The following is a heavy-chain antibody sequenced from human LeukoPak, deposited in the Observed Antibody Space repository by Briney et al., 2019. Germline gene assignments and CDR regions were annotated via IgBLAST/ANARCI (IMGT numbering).Heavy chain of an antibody. CDR3: AREGIAVAGTSMDY. J-gene: IGHJ4*02. D-gene: IGHD6-19*01. CDR1: GFTVSSNY. Sequence: PGGSLRLSCAASGFTVSSNYMSWVRHAPRKGLEWVSVIYSGGSTYYADSMKGRFTISRDNSKNTLYLQMNSLRAEDTAVYYCAREGIAVAGTSMDYWGQGTLVTVSS. CDR2: IYSGGST. V-gene: IGHV3-53*01.